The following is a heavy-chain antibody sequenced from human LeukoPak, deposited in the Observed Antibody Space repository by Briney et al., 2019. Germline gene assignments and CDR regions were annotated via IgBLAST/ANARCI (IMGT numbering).Heavy chain of an antibody. CDR2: IGHTGYTT. D-gene: IGHD2-15*01. Sequence: GGSLRLSCAVSGFTFSSCSFSWVRQAPGKGLEWVSYIGHTGYTTYYADSVKGRFTISRDDARNSVSLQVNSLRAEDTAVYYCARDMGYCSGGNCYRWFHTWGQGTLVTVSS. CDR1: GFTFSSCS. CDR3: ARDMGYCSGGNCYRWFHT. V-gene: IGHV3-48*01. J-gene: IGHJ5*02.